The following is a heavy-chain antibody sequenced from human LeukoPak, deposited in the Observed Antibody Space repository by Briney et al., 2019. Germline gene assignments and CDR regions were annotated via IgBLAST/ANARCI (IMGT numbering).Heavy chain of an antibody. CDR1: GFTFTNYA. CDR2: ISGSGGNT. J-gene: IGHJ4*02. Sequence: GGSLRLSCAASGFTFTNYAMTWVRQAPGKGLEWVSAISGSGGNTYYADSVKGRFTISRDNSKNTLFLQMNSLRAEDTAVYYCAKGHSGYDLWGQGTLVTVSS. V-gene: IGHV3-23*01. CDR3: AKGHSGYDL. D-gene: IGHD5-12*01.